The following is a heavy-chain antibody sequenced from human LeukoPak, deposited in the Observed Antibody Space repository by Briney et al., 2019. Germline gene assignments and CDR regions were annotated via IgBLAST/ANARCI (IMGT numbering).Heavy chain of an antibody. Sequence: GGTLRLSCAASGFTFSSYSMNWVRQAPGKGLEWVSFISSSTSYISYADSVKGRFTISRDNAKSSLWLQMNSLRAEDTAVYYCARATNGRFDIWGQGTMVTVSS. CDR3: ARATNGRFDI. J-gene: IGHJ3*02. V-gene: IGHV3-21*01. CDR2: ISSSTSYI. D-gene: IGHD2-8*01. CDR1: GFTFSSYS.